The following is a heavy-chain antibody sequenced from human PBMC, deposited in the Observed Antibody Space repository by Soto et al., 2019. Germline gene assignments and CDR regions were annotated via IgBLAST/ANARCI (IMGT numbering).Heavy chain of an antibody. V-gene: IGHV4-59*08. CDR3: ARGDSSGYSRILDY. CDR1: GGSVSSYY. J-gene: IGHJ4*02. D-gene: IGHD3-22*01. CDR2: IYYSGST. Sequence: SETLSLTCTVSGGSVSSYYWSWIRQPPGKGLEWVGYIYYSGSTNYNPSLKSRVTISVDTSKNQFSLKLSSVTAADTALYYCARGDSSGYSRILDYWGQGTLVTVSS.